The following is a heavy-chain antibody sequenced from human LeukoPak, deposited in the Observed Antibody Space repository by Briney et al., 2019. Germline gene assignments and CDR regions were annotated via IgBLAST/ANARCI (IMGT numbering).Heavy chain of an antibody. J-gene: IGHJ4*02. CDR3: ARNNSNGFDF. Sequence: KPSETLSLTCTVSGYSISGGHYWGWIRQPPGKGLEWIGTIFQSVSTYYNPSLKSRVTTSVDTSKNQFSLKLSSVTAADTAVYYCARNNSNGFDFWSQGTLVTVSS. CDR2: IFQSVST. D-gene: IGHD6-19*01. V-gene: IGHV4-38-2*02. CDR1: GYSISGGHY.